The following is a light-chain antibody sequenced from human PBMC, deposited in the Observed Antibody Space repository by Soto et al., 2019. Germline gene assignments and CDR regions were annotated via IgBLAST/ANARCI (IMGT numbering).Light chain of an antibody. V-gene: IGKV3-15*01. J-gene: IGKJ4*01. CDR1: RTIGTN. CDR2: KTS. CDR3: QQYADWPLT. Sequence: IVMTQSPATVSVSPGESASLSCRASRTIGTNLGWYQQKPGQAPRLLISKTSTRATGVPARFSGSGSGTEFTPTITSLQSEDIAVYYCQQYADWPLTFGGGTKVDIK.